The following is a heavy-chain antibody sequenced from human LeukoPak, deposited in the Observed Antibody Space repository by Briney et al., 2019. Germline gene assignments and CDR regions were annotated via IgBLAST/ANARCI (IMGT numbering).Heavy chain of an antibody. Sequence: GASVKVSCKASGYTFTSHDINWVRQATGQGLEWMGWMNPNSGNTGYAQKFQGRVTITADKSTSTAYMELSSLRSEDTAVYYCARDTLVVGGPSSWYVPNWFDPWGQGTLVTVSS. CDR2: MNPNSGNT. V-gene: IGHV1-8*03. D-gene: IGHD6-13*01. CDR3: ARDTLVVGGPSSWYVPNWFDP. J-gene: IGHJ5*02. CDR1: GYTFTSHD.